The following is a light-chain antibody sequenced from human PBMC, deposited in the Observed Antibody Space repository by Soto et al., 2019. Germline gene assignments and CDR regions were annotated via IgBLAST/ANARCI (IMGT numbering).Light chain of an antibody. CDR3: QQYGSSSPTT. J-gene: IGKJ5*01. CDR1: QSISSNY. CDR2: GAS. V-gene: IGKV3-20*01. Sequence: EIVLTQSPGTLSLSPGEGATLSCRASQSISSNYLAWYQQRPGQAPRLLIYGASSRATGIPDRFSGGGSGTDFTLTISRLDTEDFAVYYCQQYGSSSPTTFGQGTRLEIE.